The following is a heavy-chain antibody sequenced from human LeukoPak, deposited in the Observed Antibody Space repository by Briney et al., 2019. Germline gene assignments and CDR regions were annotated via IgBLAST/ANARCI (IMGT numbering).Heavy chain of an antibody. CDR3: AKLPSGWELNAFDI. J-gene: IGHJ3*02. CDR2: ISWNSGSI. D-gene: IGHD4-23*01. V-gene: IGHV3-9*01. CDR1: GFPFSTYG. Sequence: PGRSLRLSCAASGFPFSTYGMHWVRQAPGKGLEWVSGISWNSGSIGYADSVKGRFTISRDNAKNSLYLQMNSLRAEDTALYYCAKLPSGWELNAFDIWGQGTMVTVSS.